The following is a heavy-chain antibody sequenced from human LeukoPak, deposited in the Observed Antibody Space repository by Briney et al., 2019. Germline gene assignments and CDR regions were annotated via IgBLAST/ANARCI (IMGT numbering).Heavy chain of an antibody. CDR2: INSDGSST. D-gene: IGHD5-24*01. Sequence: GGSLRLSCAASGFTFSSYWMHWVRQAPGKGLVWVSRINSDGSSTIYADSVKGRFTISRDNAKNTLYLQMSSLRAEDTAVYYCASVPLRGAGDYWGQGTLVTVSS. CDR1: GFTFSSYW. CDR3: ASVPLRGAGDY. J-gene: IGHJ4*02. V-gene: IGHV3-74*01.